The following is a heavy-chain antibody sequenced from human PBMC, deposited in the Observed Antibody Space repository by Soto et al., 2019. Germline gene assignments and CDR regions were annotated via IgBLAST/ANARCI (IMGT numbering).Heavy chain of an antibody. D-gene: IGHD3-3*01. Sequence: ASVKVSCKASGYTFTSYDINWVRQATGQGLEWMGWMNPNSGNTGYAQKFQGRVTMTRNTSISTAYMELSSLRSEDTAVYYCGSGRYYAFWCGYSTGYYYMYGRGRETT. CDR1: GYTFTSYD. V-gene: IGHV1-8*01. J-gene: IGHJ6*03. CDR3: GSGRYYAFWCGYSTGYYYMYG. CDR2: MNPNSGNT.